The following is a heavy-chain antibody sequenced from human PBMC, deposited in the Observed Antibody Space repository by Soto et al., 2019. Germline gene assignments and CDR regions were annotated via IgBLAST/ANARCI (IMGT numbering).Heavy chain of an antibody. J-gene: IGHJ5*01. CDR3: ARHSSDFSNGFDS. CDR1: GFSFSSHV. D-gene: IGHD3-22*01. Sequence: QVQLVESGGGVVQPGTSLRVSCAASGFSFSSHVMQWVRQAPGKGLEWVAGISYDGDSNYFADSVKGRFTMSRDNSKNRRWLQMTSLRAEDTAVYICARHSSDFSNGFDSWGHGTLVTVSS. CDR2: ISYDGDSN. V-gene: IGHV3-30-3*01.